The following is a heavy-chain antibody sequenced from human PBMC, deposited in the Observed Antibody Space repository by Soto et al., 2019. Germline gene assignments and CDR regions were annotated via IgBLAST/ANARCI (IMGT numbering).Heavy chain of an antibody. Sequence: SETLSLTCTVSVGSISSYYWIWIRQPPGKGLEWIGYIYYSGSTNYNPSLKSRVTISVDTSKNQFSLKLSSVTAADTAVYYCARGYSRYGMDVWGQGTTVTVSS. CDR2: IYYSGST. D-gene: IGHD1-1*01. CDR3: ARGYSRYGMDV. J-gene: IGHJ6*02. V-gene: IGHV4-59*01. CDR1: VGSISSYY.